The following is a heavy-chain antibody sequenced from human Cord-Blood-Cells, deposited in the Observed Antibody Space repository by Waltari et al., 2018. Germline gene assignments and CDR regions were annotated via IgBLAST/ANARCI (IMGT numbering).Heavy chain of an antibody. V-gene: IGHV3-9*01. CDR3: AKDEGDNAFDI. D-gene: IGHD3-10*01. Sequence: EVQLVESGGGLVQHGRSLRLSCAASGLPFDDYAMHWVRQAPGKGLEWVSGISWNSGSIGYADSVKGRFTISRDNAKNSLYLQMNSLRAEDTALYYCAKDEGDNAFDIWGQGTMVTVSS. CDR2: ISWNSGSI. CDR1: GLPFDDYA. J-gene: IGHJ3*02.